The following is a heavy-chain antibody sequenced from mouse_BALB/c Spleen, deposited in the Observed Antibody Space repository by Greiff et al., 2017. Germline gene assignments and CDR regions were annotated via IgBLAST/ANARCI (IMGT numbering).Heavy chain of an antibody. D-gene: IGHD2-14*01. CDR2: IWAGGST. CDR3: ARGEVRPWFAY. V-gene: IGHV2-9*02. Sequence: VKLQESGPGLVAPSQSLSITCTVSGFSLTSYGVHWVRQPPGKGLEWLGVIWAGGSTNYNSALMSRLSISKDNSKSQVFLKMNSLQTDDTAMYYCARGEVRPWFAYWGQGTLVTVSA. CDR1: GFSLTSYG. J-gene: IGHJ3*01.